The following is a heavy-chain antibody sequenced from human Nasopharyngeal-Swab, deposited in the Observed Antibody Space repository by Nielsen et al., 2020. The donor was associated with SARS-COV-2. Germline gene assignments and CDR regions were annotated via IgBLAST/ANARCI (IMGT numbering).Heavy chain of an antibody. D-gene: IGHD3-22*01. CDR3: ARMGPTYYDSSGFYYYYGMDV. J-gene: IGHJ6*02. CDR1: GFSLSTSGMC. V-gene: IGHV2-70*01. Sequence: SGPTLVQPTQTLTLTCTFSGFSLSTSGMCVSWIRQPPGKALEWLALIDWDDDKYYSTSLKTRLTISKDTSKNQVVLTMTNMDPVDTATHYCARMGPTYYDSSGFYYYYGMDVWGQGTTVTVSS. CDR2: IDWDDDK.